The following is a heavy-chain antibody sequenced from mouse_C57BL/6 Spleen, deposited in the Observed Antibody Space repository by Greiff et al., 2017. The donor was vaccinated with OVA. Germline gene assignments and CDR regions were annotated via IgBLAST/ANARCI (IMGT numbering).Heavy chain of an antibody. CDR1: GFTFSSYG. V-gene: IGHV5-6*01. Sequence: EVQLVESGGDLVKPGGSLKLSCAASGFTFSSYGMSWVRQTPDKRLEWVATISSGGSYTYYPDSVKGRFTISRDNAKNTLYLQMSSLKSEDTAMYYCARGDSSWFAYWGQGTLVTVSA. CDR3: ARGDSSWFAY. J-gene: IGHJ3*01. CDR2: ISSGGSYT.